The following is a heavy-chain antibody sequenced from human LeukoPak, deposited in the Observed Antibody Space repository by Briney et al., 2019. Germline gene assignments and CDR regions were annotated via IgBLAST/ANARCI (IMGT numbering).Heavy chain of an antibody. Sequence: GGSLRLSCAASGFTFSSYWMSWVRQAPGKGLEWVANIKQDGSEKYYVHSVKGRFTISRDNSKNSLYLQMNSLRAEDTAVYYCARDRAYSSSPYYSDYWGQGTLVTVSS. CDR3: ARDRAYSSSPYYSDY. CDR1: GFTFSSYW. V-gene: IGHV3-7*01. CDR2: IKQDGSEK. J-gene: IGHJ4*02. D-gene: IGHD6-6*01.